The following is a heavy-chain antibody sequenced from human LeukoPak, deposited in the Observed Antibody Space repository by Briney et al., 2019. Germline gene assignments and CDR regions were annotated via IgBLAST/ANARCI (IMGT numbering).Heavy chain of an antibody. CDR2: ISWNSGDI. D-gene: IGHD3-10*01. V-gene: IGHV3-9*01. J-gene: IGHJ6*03. CDR1: GFTFDDYA. CDR3: ARGPYYLRPYYYYMDV. Sequence: GGSLRLSCAASGFTFDDYAMHWVRQAPGKGLEWVSGISWNSGDIGYADSVKGRFTISRDNAKNSLYLQMNSLRAEDTALYYCARGPYYLRPYYYYMDVWGKGTTVTVSS.